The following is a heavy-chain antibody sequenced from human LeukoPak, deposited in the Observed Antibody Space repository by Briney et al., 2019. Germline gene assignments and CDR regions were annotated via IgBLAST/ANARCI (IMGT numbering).Heavy chain of an antibody. CDR3: ARVRYCSGGSCYFPDY. Sequence: SETLSLTCTVSGGSVSSGSYYWSWIRQPPGKGLEWIGYIYYSGSTNYNPSLKSRVTISVDTSKNQFSLKLSSVTAADTAVYYCARVRYCSGGSCYFPDYWGQGTLVTVSS. CDR2: IYYSGST. CDR1: GGSVSSGSYY. V-gene: IGHV4-61*01. J-gene: IGHJ4*02. D-gene: IGHD2-15*01.